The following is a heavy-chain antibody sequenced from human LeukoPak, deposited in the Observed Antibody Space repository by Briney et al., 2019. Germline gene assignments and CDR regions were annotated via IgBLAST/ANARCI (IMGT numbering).Heavy chain of an antibody. J-gene: IGHJ4*02. V-gene: IGHV3-48*04. D-gene: IGHD1-14*01. CDR1: GFTFSSYA. CDR3: ARDNFQEPGYFDY. CDR2: ISSSSSTI. Sequence: GGSLRLSCAASGFTFSSYAMSWVRQAPGKGLEWVSYISSSSSTIYYADSVKGRFTISRDNAKNSLYLQMNSLRAEDTAVYYCARDNFQEPGYFDYWGQGTLVTVSS.